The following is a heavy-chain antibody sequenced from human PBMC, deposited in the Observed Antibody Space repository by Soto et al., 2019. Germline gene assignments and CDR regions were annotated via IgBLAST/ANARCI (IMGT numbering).Heavy chain of an antibody. Sequence: GGSLRLSCAASGFTFSSYGMHWVRQAPGKGLEWVAVIWYDGSNKYYADSVKGRFTISRDNSKNTLYLQMNSLRAEDTAVYYCARESFSSSSPDGPKDYWGQGTLVTVSS. CDR1: GFTFSSYG. V-gene: IGHV3-33*01. D-gene: IGHD6-6*01. CDR2: IWYDGSNK. J-gene: IGHJ4*02. CDR3: ARESFSSSSPDGPKDY.